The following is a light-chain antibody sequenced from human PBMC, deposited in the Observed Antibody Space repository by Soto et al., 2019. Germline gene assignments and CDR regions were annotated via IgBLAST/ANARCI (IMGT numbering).Light chain of an antibody. Sequence: QSALTQPRSVSGSPGQSVTISCTGTSSDVGAYNYVSWYQQHAGKAPKVMIYDVTERPSGVPDRFSGSKSGNTASLTISGLQAEDEADYYCCSYAGSYSFLFGSGTKLTVL. J-gene: IGLJ1*01. V-gene: IGLV2-11*01. CDR2: DVT. CDR3: CSYAGSYSFL. CDR1: SSDVGAYNY.